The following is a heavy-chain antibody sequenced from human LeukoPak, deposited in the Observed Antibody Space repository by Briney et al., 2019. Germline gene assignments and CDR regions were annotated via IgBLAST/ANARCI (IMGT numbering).Heavy chain of an antibody. CDR2: IYYSGNT. D-gene: IGHD5-12*01. J-gene: IGHJ4*02. CDR1: GGSISGYY. V-gene: IGHV4-59*08. CDR3: ARRTTVATEYHFGS. Sequence: PSETLSLTCTVSGGSISGYYWTWLGPPPGKGLEWMGYIYYSGNTNYNPSIKSRVTISLDMSKNQFSLNLTSVSAADTAVYYCARRTTVATEYHFGSWGQGILVTVSS.